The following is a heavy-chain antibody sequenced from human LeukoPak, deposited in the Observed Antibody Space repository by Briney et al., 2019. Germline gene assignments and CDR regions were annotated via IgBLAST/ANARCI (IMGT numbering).Heavy chain of an antibody. CDR1: GYTFTSYG. J-gene: IGHJ4*02. CDR3: ARADPIVATYYFDY. D-gene: IGHD5-12*01. Sequence: ASVKVSCKASGYTFTSYGISWVRQAPGQGLEWMGWISAYNGNTNYAQKLQGRVTMTTDTSTSTAYMELRSLRSDDTAMYYCARADPIVATYYFDYWGQGTLVTVSS. CDR2: ISAYNGNT. V-gene: IGHV1-18*01.